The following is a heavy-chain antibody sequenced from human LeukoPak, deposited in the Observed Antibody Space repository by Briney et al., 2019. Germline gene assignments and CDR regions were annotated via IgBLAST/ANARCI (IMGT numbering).Heavy chain of an antibody. CDR1: GGSISSSSYY. V-gene: IGHV4-39*07. CDR2: INHSGST. J-gene: IGHJ2*01. D-gene: IGHD2-15*01. CDR3: ARGRYCSGGSCYDWYFDL. Sequence: SETLSLTCTVSGGSISSSSYYWSWIRQPPGKGLEWIGEINHSGSTNYNPSLKSRVTISVDTSKNQFSLKLSSVTAADTAVYYCARGRYCSGGSCYDWYFDLWGRGTLVTVSS.